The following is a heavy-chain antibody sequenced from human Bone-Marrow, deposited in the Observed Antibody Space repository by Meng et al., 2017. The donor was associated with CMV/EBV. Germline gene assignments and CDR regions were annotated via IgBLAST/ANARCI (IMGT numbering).Heavy chain of an antibody. V-gene: IGHV4-34*01. CDR3: ARGGITGYCSSTSCYDDY. Sequence: SETLSLTCAVYGGSLNDYYWTWIRQPPGKGLEWIGQINHSGSTNFNPSLKTRVSISVDTSKNHFSLTLTSMTAADTAAYYCARGGITGYCSSTSCYDDYWGQGTLVTVSS. CDR1: GGSLNDYY. J-gene: IGHJ4*02. CDR2: INHSGST. D-gene: IGHD2-2*01.